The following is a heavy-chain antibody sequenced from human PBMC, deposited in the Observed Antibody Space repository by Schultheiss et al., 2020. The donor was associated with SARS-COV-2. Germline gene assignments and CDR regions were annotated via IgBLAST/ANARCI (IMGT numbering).Heavy chain of an antibody. CDR1: GFAFSSYA. CDR3: AREGRGYSYERFMGPIGFRGYGMDV. CDR2: INHSGST. D-gene: IGHD5-18*01. Sequence: GSLRLSCAASGFAFSSYALHWVRRAPGKGLEWIGEINHSGSTNYNPSLKSRVTISVDTSKNQFSLKLSSVTAADTAVYYCAREGRGYSYERFMGPIGFRGYGMDVWGQGTTVTVSS. J-gene: IGHJ6*02. V-gene: IGHV4-34*01.